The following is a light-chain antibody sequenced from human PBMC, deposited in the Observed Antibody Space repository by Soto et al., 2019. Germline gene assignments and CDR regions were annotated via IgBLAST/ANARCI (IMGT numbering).Light chain of an antibody. CDR2: SAS. V-gene: IGKV1D-8*01. J-gene: IGKJ1*01. CDR3: QQYYSFPRT. CDR1: QGISSY. Sequence: VIGMTQSPALLSASTGDRVTICCRMSQGISSYLVCYHQKPAKAPELLIYSASTLQSRVPSRFSGSCSGTDFTLTISCLQSEDVATYYCQQYYSFPRTFGQGTKVEIK.